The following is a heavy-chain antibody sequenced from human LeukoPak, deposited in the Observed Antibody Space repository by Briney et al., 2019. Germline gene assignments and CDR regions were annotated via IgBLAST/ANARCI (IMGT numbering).Heavy chain of an antibody. J-gene: IGHJ6*03. CDR2: ISYDGSNK. CDR1: GFTFSSYG. Sequence: GGSLRLSCAASGFTFSSYGMHWVRQAPGKGLEWVAVISYDGSNKYYADSVKGRFTISRDNSKNTLYLQMNSLRAEDTAVYYCAKDPNLAAHSYYYYYYMDVWGKGTTVTVSS. CDR3: AKDPNLAAHSYYYYYYMDV. D-gene: IGHD6-6*01. V-gene: IGHV3-30*19.